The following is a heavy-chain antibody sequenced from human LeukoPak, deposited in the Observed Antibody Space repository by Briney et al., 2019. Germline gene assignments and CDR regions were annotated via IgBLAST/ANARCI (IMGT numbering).Heavy chain of an antibody. CDR1: GFTFSNYG. Sequence: PGGSLRLSCAASGFTFSNYGMHWVRQAPGEGLEGVAFIRYDGGNKYYADSVKGRFTISRDNSKNTLYLQMNSLRAEDTAVYYCARGGKIALAGTRSPQYFQHWGQGTLVTVSS. D-gene: IGHD6-19*01. J-gene: IGHJ1*01. V-gene: IGHV3-30*02. CDR3: ARGGKIALAGTRSPQYFQH. CDR2: IRYDGGNK.